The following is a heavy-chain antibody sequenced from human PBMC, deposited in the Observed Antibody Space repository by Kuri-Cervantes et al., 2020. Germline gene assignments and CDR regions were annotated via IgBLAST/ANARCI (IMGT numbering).Heavy chain of an antibody. V-gene: IGHV3-23*01. CDR3: AKDRSGWEYNWFDP. J-gene: IGHJ5*02. Sequence: GGSLRLSCAASGFTFSSYWMSWVRQAPGKGLEWVSAISGSGGSTYYADSVKGRFTISRDNSKNTLYLQMNSPRVEDTAVYYCAKDRSGWEYNWFDPWGQGTLVTVSS. D-gene: IGHD6-19*01. CDR2: ISGSGGST. CDR1: GFTFSSYW.